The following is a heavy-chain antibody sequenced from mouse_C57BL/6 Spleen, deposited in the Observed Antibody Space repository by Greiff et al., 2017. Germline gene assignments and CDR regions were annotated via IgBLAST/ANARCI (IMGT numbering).Heavy chain of an antibody. V-gene: IGHV1-80*01. CDR3: ARGGTGTRYFDV. CDR2: IYPGDGDT. CDR1: GYAFSSYW. Sequence: QVQLQQSGAELVKPGASVKISCKASGYAFSSYWMNWVKQRPGKGLEWIGQIYPGDGDTNYNGKFKGKATLSADKSSSTAYMQLSSLTSEDSAGYFCARGGTGTRYFDVWGTGTTVTVSS. D-gene: IGHD4-1*01. J-gene: IGHJ1*03.